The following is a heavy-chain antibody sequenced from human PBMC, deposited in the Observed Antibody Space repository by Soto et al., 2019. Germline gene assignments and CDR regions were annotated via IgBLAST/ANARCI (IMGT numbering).Heavy chain of an antibody. V-gene: IGHV3-23*01. CDR3: AHTGIAAADEDYYYYGMDV. J-gene: IGHJ6*02. D-gene: IGHD6-13*01. CDR2: ISANSGTT. CDR1: GFTFSSYA. Sequence: PGGSLRLSCSASGFTFSSYAMSWVRQAPGKGLEWVSGISANSGTTFYANSVKSRLTITKDTSKNQVVLTMTNMDPVDTATYYCAHTGIAAADEDYYYYGMDVWGQGTTVTVS.